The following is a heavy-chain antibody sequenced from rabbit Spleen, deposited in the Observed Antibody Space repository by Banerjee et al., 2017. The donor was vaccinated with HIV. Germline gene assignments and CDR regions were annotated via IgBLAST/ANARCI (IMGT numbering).Heavy chain of an antibody. CDR3: ARDSGSSFSSYGMDL. Sequence: QSLEESGGDLVKPGASLTLTCTASGVSFSSNYYMCWVRQAPGKVVEWIACIDSGSSGFTYFASWAKGRFTISKNSSTTVTLQMTSLTAADTATYFCARDSGSSFSSYGMDLWGPGTLVTVS. CDR1: GVSFSSNYY. V-gene: IGHV1S40*01. D-gene: IGHD8-1*01. CDR2: IDSGSSGFT. J-gene: IGHJ6*01.